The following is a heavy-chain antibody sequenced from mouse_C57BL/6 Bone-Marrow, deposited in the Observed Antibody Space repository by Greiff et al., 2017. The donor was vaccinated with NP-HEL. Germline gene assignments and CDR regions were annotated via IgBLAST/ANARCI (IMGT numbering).Heavy chain of an antibody. V-gene: IGHV1-61*01. J-gene: IGHJ2*01. CDR2: IYPSDSET. CDR1: GYTFTSYW. D-gene: IGHD1-1*01. CDR3: ASIYYYGSSSVYYFDY. Sequence: QVQLQQPGAELVRPGSSVKLSCKASGYTFTSYWMDWVKQRPGQGLEWIGNIYPSDSETHYNQKFKGKATLTVDKSSSTAYMQLSSLTSEDSAVYYCASIYYYGSSSVYYFDYWGQGTTLTVSS.